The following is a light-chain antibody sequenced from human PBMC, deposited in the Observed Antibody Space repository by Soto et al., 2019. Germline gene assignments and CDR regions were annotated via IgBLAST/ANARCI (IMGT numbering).Light chain of an antibody. CDR1: QDISNY. Sequence: DIQMTQSPSSLSASVGARVTITCQPSQDISNYLHWYQQKLGKAPKLLIYDASNLETGVPSRFSGSGSGTDFTVTISSRRPEDIAKYYSYQYDNLPYTLGQVNKLE. CDR3: YQYDNLPYT. CDR2: DAS. V-gene: IGKV1-33*01. J-gene: IGKJ2*01.